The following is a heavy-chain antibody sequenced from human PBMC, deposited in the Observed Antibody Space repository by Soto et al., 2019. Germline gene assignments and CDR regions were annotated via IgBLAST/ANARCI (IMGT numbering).Heavy chain of an antibody. Sequence: SETLSLTCTVSGGSIGSSDSYWSGIHQPPGKGLEWSGYKFYSGSTCHNPSLKSRVTISVDTSKSQFSLKLTSATAADRAVYYCARGSVDTVDSSGFYEYWGQGTTVSVSS. V-gene: IGHV4-30-4*01. CDR2: KFYSGST. CDR1: GGSIGSSDSY. D-gene: IGHD3-22*01. J-gene: IGHJ4*02. CDR3: ARGSVDTVDSSGFYEY.